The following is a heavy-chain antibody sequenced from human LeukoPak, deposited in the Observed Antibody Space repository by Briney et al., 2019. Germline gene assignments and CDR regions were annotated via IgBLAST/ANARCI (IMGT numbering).Heavy chain of an antibody. J-gene: IGHJ4*02. CDR3: ARDGSVLRFLEWLFFLDY. CDR1: GFTFSSHA. CDR2: MSNDGSKK. Sequence: GKSLRLSCAASGFTFSSHAMHWVRQAPGKGLEWVAIMSNDGSKKFYADSLKGRFTISRDNSKNPLYLQMNSLRSEDTAVYFCARDGSVLRFLEWLFFLDYWGQGTLVTVSS. V-gene: IGHV3-30*01. D-gene: IGHD3-3*01.